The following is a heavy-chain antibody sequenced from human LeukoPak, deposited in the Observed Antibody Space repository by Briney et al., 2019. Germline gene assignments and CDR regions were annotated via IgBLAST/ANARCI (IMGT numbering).Heavy chain of an antibody. V-gene: IGHV3-7*01. CDR1: GFSFGTFW. J-gene: IGHJ4*02. Sequence: GVSLRLSCAASGFSFGTFWMSWVRQAPGKGLEWVANIKPDGSERYYVDSVKGRFTVSRDNAQNSLYLQMNSLTVDDMAVYYCVKDWRSASDPVFDYWGQGTLVTVSS. CDR3: VKDWRSASDPVFDY. CDR2: IKPDGSER. D-gene: IGHD3-16*01.